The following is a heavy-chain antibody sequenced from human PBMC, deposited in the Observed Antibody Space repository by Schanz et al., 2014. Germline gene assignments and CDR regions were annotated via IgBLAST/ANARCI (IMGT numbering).Heavy chain of an antibody. CDR3: ARGRVLES. J-gene: IGHJ5*02. CDR2: ISDSGDTA. V-gene: IGHV3-23*04. CDR1: GFTFTNYA. Sequence: EVQLVESGGGLVQPGGSLRLSCAASGFTFTNYAMSWVRQAPGKGLEWVSLISDSGDTAYYADSVKGRFTMSRDNAKNSVFLQMNSLRAEDTAVYYCARGRVLESWGQGTLVTVSS. D-gene: IGHD1-1*01.